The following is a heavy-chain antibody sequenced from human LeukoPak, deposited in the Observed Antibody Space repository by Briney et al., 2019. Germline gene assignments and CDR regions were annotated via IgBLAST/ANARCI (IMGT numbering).Heavy chain of an antibody. CDR2: INSDGSST. CDR3: ARGPGAFDI. D-gene: IGHD2-2*01. V-gene: IGHV3-74*01. Sequence: EGSLRLSCVASGFMFSSYWMNWVRQAPGKGLVWVSRINSDGSSTSYADSVKGRFTISRDNAKNTLFLQMNSLRAEDTAVYYCARGPGAFDIWGQGTMVTVSS. CDR1: GFMFSSYW. J-gene: IGHJ3*02.